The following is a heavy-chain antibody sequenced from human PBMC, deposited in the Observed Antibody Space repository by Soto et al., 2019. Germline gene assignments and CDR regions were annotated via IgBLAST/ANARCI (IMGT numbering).Heavy chain of an antibody. CDR2: IWYDGSNK. Sequence: QVQLVESGGGEVQPGRSLRLSCAASGFTFNTYGMHWVRQAPGKGLEWVAVIWYDGSNKYYADSVKGRFTISRDNSKNTLYMEMNSLRAEDTAVYHCARGGYRAGWTYGMDVWGQGTTVTVS. V-gene: IGHV3-33*01. CDR1: GFTFNTYG. J-gene: IGHJ6*02. D-gene: IGHD5-12*01. CDR3: ARGGYRAGWTYGMDV.